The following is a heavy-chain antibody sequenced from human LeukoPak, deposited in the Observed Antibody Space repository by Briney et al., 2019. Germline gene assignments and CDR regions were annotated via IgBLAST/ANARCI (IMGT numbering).Heavy chain of an antibody. CDR2: IDPSGGST. CDR3: ARDPARTYYYGSGSYYNGGVRFDP. D-gene: IGHD3-10*01. V-gene: IGHV1-46*01. J-gene: IGHJ5*02. Sequence: ASVKVSCKASGYTLTGYYMHWVRQAPGQGLEWMGIIDPSGGSTSYAQKFQGRVTMTRDTSTSTVYMELSSLRSEDTAVYYCARDPARTYYYGSGSYYNGGVRFDPWGQGTLVTVSS. CDR1: GYTLTGYY.